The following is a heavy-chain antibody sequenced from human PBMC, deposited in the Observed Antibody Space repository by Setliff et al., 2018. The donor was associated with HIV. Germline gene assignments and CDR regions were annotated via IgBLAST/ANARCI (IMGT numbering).Heavy chain of an antibody. D-gene: IGHD4-17*01. Sequence: GASVKVSCKTSGYTFTTYDINWVRQATGQGLEWMGWMNRNSGNTGYAQKFQGRVTMTRHTSTSTADMQLSSLRSEDTAVYYCAGVIPDYGDYYFDYWGQGTLVTVSS. J-gene: IGHJ4*02. CDR1: GYTFTTYD. V-gene: IGHV1-8*02. CDR2: MNRNSGNT. CDR3: AGVIPDYGDYYFDY.